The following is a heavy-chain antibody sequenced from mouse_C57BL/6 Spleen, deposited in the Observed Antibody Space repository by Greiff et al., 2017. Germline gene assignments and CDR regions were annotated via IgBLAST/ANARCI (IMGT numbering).Heavy chain of an antibody. CDR3: ALITTVVARYFDV. V-gene: IGHV14-2*01. J-gene: IGHJ1*03. Sequence: EVKLQESGAELVKPGASVKLSCTASGFTINSYYMHWVKQRPEQGLEWIGRIDPDDGETKYAHNFQGRATITADTSSNTAYLQLSSLTSEDTAVYYCALITTVVARYFDVWGTGTAVTVSS. CDR2: IDPDDGET. CDR1: GFTINSYY. D-gene: IGHD1-1*01.